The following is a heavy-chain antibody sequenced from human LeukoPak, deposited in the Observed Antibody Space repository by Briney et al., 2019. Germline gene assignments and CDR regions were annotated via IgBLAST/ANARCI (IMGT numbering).Heavy chain of an antibody. CDR2: IYPGDSDT. CDR1: GYSFTSYW. D-gene: IGHD5-12*01. V-gene: IGHV5-51*01. Sequence: GESLKISCKGSGYSFTSYWIGWVRQMPGKGLEWMGIIYPGDSDTRYSPSFQGQVTISADKSISTAYLQWSSLKASDTAMYYRARTSLRGYSGYDALGYFDLWGRGTLVTVSS. J-gene: IGHJ2*01. CDR3: ARTSLRGYSGYDALGYFDL.